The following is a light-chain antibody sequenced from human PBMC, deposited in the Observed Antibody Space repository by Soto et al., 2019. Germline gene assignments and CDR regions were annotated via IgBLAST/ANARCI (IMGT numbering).Light chain of an antibody. CDR3: NSYTTSNTRQIV. Sequence: QSALTQSASVSGSPGQSITISCTGTSSDVGGYNYVSWYQQHPGKAPKFMIYDVSNRPSGVSTRFSGSESGNTASLTISGLQAEDEADYYCNSYTTSNTRQIVFGTGTKLTVL. CDR1: SSDVGGYNY. J-gene: IGLJ1*01. V-gene: IGLV2-14*01. CDR2: DVS.